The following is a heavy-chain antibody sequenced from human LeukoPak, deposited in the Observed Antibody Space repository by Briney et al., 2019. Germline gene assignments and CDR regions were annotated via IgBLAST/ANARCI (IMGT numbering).Heavy chain of an antibody. V-gene: IGHV3-23*01. CDR1: GFTFSNHA. Sequence: GGSLRLSCAASGFTFSNHAMSWVRQAPGKGLQWVSVISGSDRTTEYADSVKGRFTISRDNSKNTLSLQMNSLGVEDTAIYYCAKSVVVKRYFDYWGQGTLTTVSS. CDR3: AKSVVVKRYFDY. D-gene: IGHD2-15*01. J-gene: IGHJ4*02. CDR2: ISGSDRTT.